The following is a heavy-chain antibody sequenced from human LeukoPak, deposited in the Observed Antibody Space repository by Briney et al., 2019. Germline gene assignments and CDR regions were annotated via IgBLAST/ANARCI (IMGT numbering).Heavy chain of an antibody. CDR2: TSTDGYST. D-gene: IGHD1-26*01. J-gene: IGHJ4*02. CDR3: AKVGAEGY. Sequence: GGSLRLSCAASGFTFSDHWIHWVRQAPGKGLVWVSRTSTDGYSTTYADSVKGRFTISRDNAKNTLYLQMDSLTVEDTAVYYCAKVGAEGYWGQGTLVTVSS. CDR1: GFTFSDHW. V-gene: IGHV3-74*01.